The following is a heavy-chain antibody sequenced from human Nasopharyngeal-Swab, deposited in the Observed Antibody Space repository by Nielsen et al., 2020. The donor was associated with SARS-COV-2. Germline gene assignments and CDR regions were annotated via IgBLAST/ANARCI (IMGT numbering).Heavy chain of an antibody. J-gene: IGHJ6*02. CDR3: ARELVGYCSGGSCYSYYYYGMDV. CDR2: IIPIFGIA. V-gene: IGHV1-69*04. CDR1: GGTFSSNS. D-gene: IGHD2-15*01. Sequence: SVKVSCKAAGGTFSSNSISWVRQAPGEGLEWMGRIIPIFGIANYAQQFQGRVTITADKSTSTASMELSSLRSDDTAVYYCARELVGYCSGGSCYSYYYYGMDVSGQGTTVPVSS.